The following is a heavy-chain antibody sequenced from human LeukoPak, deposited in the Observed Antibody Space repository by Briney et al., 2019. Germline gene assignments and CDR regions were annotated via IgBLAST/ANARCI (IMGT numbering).Heavy chain of an antibody. CDR2: MNPNSGNT. J-gene: IGHJ4*02. CDR3: ARGPPNGGLLPYYFDY. V-gene: IGHV1-8*02. CDR1: GGTFSSYA. Sequence: ASVKVSCKASGGTFSSYAISWVRQAPGQGLEWMGWMNPNSGNTGYAQKFQGRVTMTRNTSISTAYMELSSLRSEDTAVYYCARGPPNGGLLPYYFDYWGQGTLVTVSS. D-gene: IGHD3-10*01.